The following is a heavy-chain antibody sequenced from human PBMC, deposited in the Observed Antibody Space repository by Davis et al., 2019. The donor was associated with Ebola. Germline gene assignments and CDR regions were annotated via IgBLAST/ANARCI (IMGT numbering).Heavy chain of an antibody. CDR3: ARDDSHYRYCSGGSCYSVAFDI. V-gene: IGHV1-18*01. J-gene: IGHJ3*02. CDR2: ISAYNGNT. Sequence: AASVKVSCKASGYTFTSYGISWVRQAPGQGLEWMGWISAYNGNTNYAQKLQGRVTMTTDTSTSTAYMELRSMRSDDTAVYYCARDDSHYRYCSGGSCYSVAFDIWGQGTMVTVSS. D-gene: IGHD2-15*01. CDR1: GYTFTSYG.